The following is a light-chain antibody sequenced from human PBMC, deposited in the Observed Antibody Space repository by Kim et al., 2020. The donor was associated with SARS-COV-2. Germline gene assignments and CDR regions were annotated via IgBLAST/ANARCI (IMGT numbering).Light chain of an antibody. V-gene: IGLV3-21*04. CDR3: QVWDLYSMF. CDR2: YDT. J-gene: IGLJ2*01. Sequence: GATGETASITCGGDKIGSKIVHWYQQRPGQAPVLVIYYDTDRPSGIPERFSGSNSGDTATLTISRVEAEDEADYFCQVWDLYSMFFGGGTQLTVL. CDR1: KIGSKI.